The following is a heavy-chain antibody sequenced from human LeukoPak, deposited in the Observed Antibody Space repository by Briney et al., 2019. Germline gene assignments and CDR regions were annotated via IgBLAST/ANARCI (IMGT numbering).Heavy chain of an antibody. Sequence: PSETLSLTCTVSGGSISSYYWSWIRQPPGKGLEWIGRIYTSGSTNYNPSLKSRVTISVDTSKNQFSLKLSSVTAADTAVYYCATLTPVRGVFDYWGQGTLVTVSS. J-gene: IGHJ4*02. V-gene: IGHV4-4*08. CDR2: IYTSGST. CDR1: GGSISSYY. CDR3: ATLTPVRGVFDY. D-gene: IGHD3-10*01.